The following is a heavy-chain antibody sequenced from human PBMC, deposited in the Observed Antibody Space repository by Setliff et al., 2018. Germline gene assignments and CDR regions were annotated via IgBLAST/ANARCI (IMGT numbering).Heavy chain of an antibody. CDR3: ARGNNWEPDAFDV. Sequence: SETLSLTCTVSGGSISSSSYYWGWIRQPPGKGLEWIGSIYYSGSTYYNPSLKSRVTISVDTSKNQFSLKLSSVTAADTAVYYCARGNNWEPDAFDVWGQGTMVNVSS. V-gene: IGHV4-39*07. J-gene: IGHJ3*01. D-gene: IGHD1-20*01. CDR1: GGSISSSSYY. CDR2: IYYSGST.